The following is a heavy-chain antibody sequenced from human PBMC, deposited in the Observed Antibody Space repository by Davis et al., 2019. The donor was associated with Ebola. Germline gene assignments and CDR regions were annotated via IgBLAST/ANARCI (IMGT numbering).Heavy chain of an antibody. V-gene: IGHV4-34*01. CDR3: ARGDPITGTTDY. CDR1: GGSFSGYY. D-gene: IGHD1-7*01. CDR2: INHSGST. J-gene: IGHJ4*02. Sequence: PSETLSLTCAVYGGSFSGYYWSWIRQPPGKGLEWIGEINHSGSTNYNPSLKSRVTISVDTSKNQFSLKLSSVTAADTAVYYCARGDPITGTTDYWGQGTLVTVSS.